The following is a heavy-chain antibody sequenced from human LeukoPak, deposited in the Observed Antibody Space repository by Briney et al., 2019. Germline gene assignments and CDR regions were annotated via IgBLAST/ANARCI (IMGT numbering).Heavy chain of an antibody. CDR2: IKQDGSEK. CDR3: ARGIFMVRGVLDY. Sequence: PGGSLRLSCAASGFSFSTYAMSWVRQAPGKGLEWVANIKQDGSEKYYVDSVKGRFTISRDNAKNSLYLQMNSLRAEDTAVYYCARGIFMVRGVLDYWGQGTLVTVSS. J-gene: IGHJ4*02. V-gene: IGHV3-7*01. D-gene: IGHD3-10*01. CDR1: GFSFSTYA.